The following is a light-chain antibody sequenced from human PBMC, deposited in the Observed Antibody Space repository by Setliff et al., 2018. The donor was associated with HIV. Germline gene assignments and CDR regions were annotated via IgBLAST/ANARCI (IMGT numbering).Light chain of an antibody. Sequence: QSVLAQPASVSGSPGQSITISCTGTSSDVGRYNYVSWYQQHPGKTPKLIIYDVSKWPSGVSNRFSASKSGNTASLTISGLQAEDEADYYCCSYTSTSTYVFGTGTKVTVL. V-gene: IGLV2-14*03. CDR1: SSDVGRYNY. CDR3: CSYTSTSTYV. J-gene: IGLJ1*01. CDR2: DVS.